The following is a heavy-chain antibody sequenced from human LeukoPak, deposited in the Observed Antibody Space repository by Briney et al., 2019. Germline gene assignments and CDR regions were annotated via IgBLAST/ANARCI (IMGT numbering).Heavy chain of an antibody. D-gene: IGHD6-13*01. V-gene: IGHV3-48*03. CDR1: GFTFSSYE. CDR2: ISSSGSTI. CDR3: ARDPQKRWPTDY. J-gene: IGHJ4*02. Sequence: GGSLRLSCAASGFTFSSYEMNWVRQAPGKGLGWVSYISSSGSTIYYADSVKGRFTISRDNAKTSLYLQMNSLRAEDTAVYYCARDPQKRWPTDYWGQGTLVTVSS.